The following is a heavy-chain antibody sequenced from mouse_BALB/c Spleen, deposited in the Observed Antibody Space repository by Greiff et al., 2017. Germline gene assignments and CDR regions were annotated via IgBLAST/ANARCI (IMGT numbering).Heavy chain of an antibody. CDR2: IDPANGNT. D-gene: IGHD1-1*01. Sequence: EVKVVESGAELVKPGASVKLSCTASGFNIKDTYMHWVKQRPEQGLEWIGRIDPANGNTKYDPKFQGKATITADTSSNTAYLQLSSLTSEDTAVYYCARDLTTGFDYWGQGTTLTVSS. J-gene: IGHJ2*01. CDR3: ARDLTTGFDY. V-gene: IGHV14-3*02. CDR1: GFNIKDTY.